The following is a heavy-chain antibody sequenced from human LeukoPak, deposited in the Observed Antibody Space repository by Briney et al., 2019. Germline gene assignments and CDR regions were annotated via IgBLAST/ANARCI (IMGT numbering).Heavy chain of an antibody. CDR2: ISSSSSYI. CDR1: GFAFSSYT. V-gene: IGHV3-21*01. D-gene: IGHD3-9*01. CDR3: ARVLRYFDWLFYYGMDV. Sequence: PGGSLRLSCAASGFAFSSYTMYWVRQAPGKGLEWVSSISSSSSYIYYADSVKGRFTISRDNAKNSLYLQMNSLRAEDTAVYYCARVLRYFDWLFYYGMDVWGQGTTVTVSS. J-gene: IGHJ6*02.